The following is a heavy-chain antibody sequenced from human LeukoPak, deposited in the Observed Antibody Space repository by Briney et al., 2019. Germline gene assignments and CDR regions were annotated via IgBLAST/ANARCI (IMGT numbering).Heavy chain of an antibody. CDR3: ARKTTGTMSPHFDY. V-gene: IGHV4-59*01. CDR1: GVSISGSY. Sequence: PSETLSLTCTVSGVSISGSYWSWIRQLPGKGLEWIGYIYYSGSTNYNPSLKSRVTISVDTSRNQFSLKLSSVTAADTAVYYCARKTTGTMSPHFDYWGQGTLVTVSS. D-gene: IGHD1-1*01. CDR2: IYYSGST. J-gene: IGHJ4*02.